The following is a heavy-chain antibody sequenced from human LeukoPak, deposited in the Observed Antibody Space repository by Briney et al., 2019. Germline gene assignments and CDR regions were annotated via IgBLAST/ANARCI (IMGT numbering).Heavy chain of an antibody. CDR1: NYTFTSFG. D-gene: IGHD6-19*01. CDR2: ISTDSGHT. V-gene: IGHV1-18*01. Sequence: GASVKVSCKASNYTFTSFGIGWVRQAPGQGLEYMGWISTDSGHTNYVQKLQGRVTMTTDTSTSTAYKELGSLTSDDTAVYYCARRSGSFTDFDYWGQGTLVTVSS. J-gene: IGHJ4*02. CDR3: ARRSGSFTDFDY.